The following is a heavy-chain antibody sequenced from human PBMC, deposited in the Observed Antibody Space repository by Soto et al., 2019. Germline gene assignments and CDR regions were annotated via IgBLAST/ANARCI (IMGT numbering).Heavy chain of an antibody. CDR1: GYTFASYA. Sequence: VQLVQSGAEVKKHGASVKVSCKASGYTFASYAISWMRQAPGQGREWMGWISAYNGNTNYAPKLQGRVAMTTDTATSTAYMELRSLRSDDTAVYYCARDPPPPDYWGQGTLVTVSS. V-gene: IGHV1-18*01. CDR3: ARDPPPPDY. CDR2: ISAYNGNT. J-gene: IGHJ4*02.